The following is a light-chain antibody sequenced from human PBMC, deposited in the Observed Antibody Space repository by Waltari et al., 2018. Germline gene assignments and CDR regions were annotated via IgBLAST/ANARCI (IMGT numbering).Light chain of an antibody. CDR3: HSRDASGVAGS. Sequence: SSELTQDPAVSVALGQTVRITCQGASFTSYYASWYQQRPGQAPILVIYDKNNRPSGVPDRFSGSSSHNTGSLTITGAQAEDEASYYCHSRDASGVAGSFGGGTKLTVL. CDR1: SFTSYY. V-gene: IGLV3-19*01. CDR2: DKN. J-gene: IGLJ2*01.